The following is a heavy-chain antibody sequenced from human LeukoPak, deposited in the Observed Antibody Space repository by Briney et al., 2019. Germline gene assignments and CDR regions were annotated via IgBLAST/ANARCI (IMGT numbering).Heavy chain of an antibody. D-gene: IGHD3-3*01. V-gene: IGHV4-34*01. J-gene: IGHJ4*02. CDR3: ARQRYYDFWSGYYIVYFDY. Sequence: PSETLSLTCAVYGGSFSGYYWSWIRQPPGKGLEWIGEINHSGSTNYNPSLKSRVTISVDTSKNQFSLKLSSVTAADTAVYYCARQRYYDFWSGYYIVYFDYWGQGTLVTVSS. CDR2: INHSGST. CDR1: GGSFSGYY.